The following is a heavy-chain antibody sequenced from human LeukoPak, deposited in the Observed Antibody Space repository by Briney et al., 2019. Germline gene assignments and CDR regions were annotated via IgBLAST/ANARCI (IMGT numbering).Heavy chain of an antibody. J-gene: IGHJ5*02. Sequence: ASVNVSCKASGYTFTTYAIHWVRQAPGRSLEWMGRINAGNGDAKYSQNFHDRITITRDTSASTVYMELTSLRSEDTAVYYCGKSAPSRFDPWGQGTLVTVSS. CDR1: GYTFTTYA. V-gene: IGHV1-3*01. CDR3: GKSAPSRFDP. CDR2: INAGNGDA.